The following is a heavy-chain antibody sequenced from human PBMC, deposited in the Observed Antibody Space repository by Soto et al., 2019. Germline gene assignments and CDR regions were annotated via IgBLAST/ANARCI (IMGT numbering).Heavy chain of an antibody. J-gene: IGHJ6*02. D-gene: IGHD1-20*01. Sequence: GGSLRLSCAASGFTFSSYAMHWVRQAPGKGLEWVAVISYDGSNKYYADSVKGRFTISRDNSKNTLYLQMNSLRAEDTAVYYWARDLRNAYDDSVYDWEYYNYDKDGRGHAT. V-gene: IGHV3-30-3*01. CDR3: ARDLRNAYDDSVYDWEYYNYDKDG. CDR1: GFTFSSYA. CDR2: ISYDGSNK.